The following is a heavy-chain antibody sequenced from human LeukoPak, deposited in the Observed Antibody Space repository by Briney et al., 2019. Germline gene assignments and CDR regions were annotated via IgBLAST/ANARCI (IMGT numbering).Heavy chain of an antibody. V-gene: IGHV4-59*01. CDR3: ARGEGQAVSAFDY. CDR1: GGSISSYY. J-gene: IGHJ4*02. D-gene: IGHD2-21*02. CDR2: IHCSGST. Sequence: KPSETLSLTCTVSGGSISSYYWNWIRQPPGKGLEWLGYIHCSGSTKYNPSLESRVTISLDTAKNQFSLRLSSLTAADTAVYYCARGEGQAVSAFDYWGQGMLVTVSS.